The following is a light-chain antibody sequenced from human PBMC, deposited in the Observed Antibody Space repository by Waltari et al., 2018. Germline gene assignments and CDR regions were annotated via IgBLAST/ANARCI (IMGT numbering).Light chain of an antibody. CDR3: SSYTSRSVLEVV. CDR2: EVS. V-gene: IGLV2-14*03. J-gene: IGLJ2*01. CDR1: TSDIGGYNS. Sequence: QSALAQPASVSGSPGQSIPLSCTGTTSDIGGYNSVPWYQQFAGKVPKLILYEVSNRPSGVSNRFSGSKSGNTASLTISGLQAEDEADYYCSSYTSRSVLEVVFGGGTKLTVL.